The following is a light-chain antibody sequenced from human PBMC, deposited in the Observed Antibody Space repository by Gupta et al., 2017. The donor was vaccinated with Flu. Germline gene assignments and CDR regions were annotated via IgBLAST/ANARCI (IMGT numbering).Light chain of an antibody. CDR1: QSVSSD. V-gene: IGKV3-15*01. CDR2: GAS. Sequence: ATLSVSPGERATLSCRASQSVSSDLAWYQQKPGQAPRLLIYGASTRATGIPGRFSGSGSGTEFTLTISSLQSEDFAVYYCQQYNNWFTRTFGQGTKVEIK. J-gene: IGKJ1*01. CDR3: QQYNNWFTRT.